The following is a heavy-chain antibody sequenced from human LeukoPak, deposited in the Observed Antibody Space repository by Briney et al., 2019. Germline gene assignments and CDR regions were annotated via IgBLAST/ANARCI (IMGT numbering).Heavy chain of an antibody. Sequence: GGSLRPSCAASGFTFSSYAMSWVRQAPGKGLEWVSAISGSGGSTYYADSVKGRFTTSRDNSKNTLYLQMNSLRAEDTAVYYCAKDQGRSTAGKDYWGQGTRVTVSS. V-gene: IGHV3-23*01. CDR2: ISGSGGST. CDR3: AKDQGRSTAGKDY. CDR1: GFTFSSYA. D-gene: IGHD3-10*01. J-gene: IGHJ4*02.